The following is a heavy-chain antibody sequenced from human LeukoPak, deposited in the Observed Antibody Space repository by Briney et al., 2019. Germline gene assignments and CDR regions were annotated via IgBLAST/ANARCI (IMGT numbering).Heavy chain of an antibody. D-gene: IGHD4-23*01. J-gene: IGHJ4*02. CDR3: ARDRDYGGNSIYFDY. Sequence: ASVKVSCKASGYTFTRYYIHWVRQAPGDGVEWMGISNPSGGSATYAQKFQGRVTMTTDTSTNTVYMELSSLSSADTAVYYCARDRDYGGNSIYFDYWGPGTLVTVSS. CDR1: GYTFTRYY. V-gene: IGHV1-46*01. CDR2: SNPSGGSA.